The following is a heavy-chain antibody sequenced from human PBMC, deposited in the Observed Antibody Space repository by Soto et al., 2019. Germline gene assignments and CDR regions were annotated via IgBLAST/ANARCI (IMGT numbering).Heavy chain of an antibody. CDR2: MFPEVSTT. CDR3: VRGNTRYGIFDS. CDR1: GLSFSGFW. V-gene: IGHV3-74*01. D-gene: IGHD4-17*01. J-gene: IGHJ4*02. Sequence: GGALRVSWAASGLSFSGFWMHWFRQAPGKGLVWVSRMFPEVSTTYSADSVKGRFTISRDNAKSTLYLQMNSLRDEDTAVYYCVRGNTRYGIFDSWGQRTLVTGSA.